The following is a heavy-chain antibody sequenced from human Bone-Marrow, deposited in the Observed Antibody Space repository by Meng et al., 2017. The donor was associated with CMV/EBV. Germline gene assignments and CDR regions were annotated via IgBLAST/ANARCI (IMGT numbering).Heavy chain of an antibody. CDR2: ISSSGSTI. D-gene: IGHD6-19*01. J-gene: IGHJ6*02. Sequence: GGSLRLSCAASGFTFSDYYMSWIRQAPGKGLEWVSYISSSGSTIYYADSVKGRFTISRDNAKNSLYLQMNSLRAEDTAVYYCARDRIAVAGPLYGMDVWGQGTTVTVSS. CDR1: GFTFSDYY. CDR3: ARDRIAVAGPLYGMDV. V-gene: IGHV3-11*01.